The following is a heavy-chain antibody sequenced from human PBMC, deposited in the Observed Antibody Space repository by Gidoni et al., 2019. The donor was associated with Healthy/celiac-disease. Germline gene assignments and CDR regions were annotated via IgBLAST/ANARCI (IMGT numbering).Heavy chain of an antibody. V-gene: IGHV3-21*01. CDR3: ARGDYYGSGRPHDAFDI. J-gene: IGHJ3*02. D-gene: IGHD3-10*01. CDR1: GFTFSSYS. Sequence: EVQLVESGGGLVKPGGSLRLSCAASGFTFSSYSMNWVRQAPGKGLEWVSSISSSSSYIYYADSVKGRFTISRDNAKNSLYLQMNSLRAEDTAVYYCARGDYYGSGRPHDAFDIWGQGTMVTVSS. CDR2: ISSSSSYI.